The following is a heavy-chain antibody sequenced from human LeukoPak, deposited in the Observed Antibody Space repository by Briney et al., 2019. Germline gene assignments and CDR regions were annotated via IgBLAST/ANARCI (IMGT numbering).Heavy chain of an antibody. V-gene: IGHV3-23*01. J-gene: IGHJ4*02. CDR1: GFVFTSYA. D-gene: IGHD3-10*01. CDR2: ISATGSST. Sequence: GGSLRLSCAASGFVFTSYAMNWVRLAPGKGLEWISFISATGSSTTYADSVKGRFTISRDNSKNTLYLQMNNLRAEDTAIYYCAKSGPALFLFDCWGQGTLVTVSS. CDR3: AKSGPALFLFDC.